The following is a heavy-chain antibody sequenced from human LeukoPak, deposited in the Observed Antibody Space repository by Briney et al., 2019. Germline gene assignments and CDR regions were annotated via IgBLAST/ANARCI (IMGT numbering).Heavy chain of an antibody. CDR1: GGSISSYY. CDR3: ARAKQGYSSSSGYYYAMDV. CDR2: IYYSGST. D-gene: IGHD6-6*01. V-gene: IGHV4-59*01. J-gene: IGHJ6*02. Sequence: PSETLSLTCTVSGGSISSYYWSWIRQPPGKGLEWIGYIYYSGSTNYNPSLKSRVTISVDTSKNQFSLKLSSVTAADTAVYYCARAKQGYSSSSGYYYAMDVWGQGTTVTVSS.